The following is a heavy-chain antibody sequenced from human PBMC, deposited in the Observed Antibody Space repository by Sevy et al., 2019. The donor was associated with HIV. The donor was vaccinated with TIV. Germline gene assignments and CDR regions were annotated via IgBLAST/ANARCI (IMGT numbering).Heavy chain of an antibody. CDR3: ATHRRRDGYSYGAFDI. D-gene: IGHD4-4*01. Sequence: GGSLRLSCAASGFTFSNYALSWVRQAPGKGLEWVSAVSGSGGKTYYADSVKGRFTISRDTSNNTLLLHMNSLRAEDTAVYYCATHRRRDGYSYGAFDIWGQGTMVTVSS. CDR2: VSGSGGKT. CDR1: GFTFSNYA. J-gene: IGHJ3*02. V-gene: IGHV3-23*01.